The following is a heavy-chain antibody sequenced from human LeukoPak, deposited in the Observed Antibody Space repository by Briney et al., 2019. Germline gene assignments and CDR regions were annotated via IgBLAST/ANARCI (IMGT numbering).Heavy chain of an antibody. CDR3: ARSTMVRGVIS. CDR2: IYYSGST. Sequence: SETLSLTCTVSGGSISSYYWSWVRQPPGKGLEWIGYIYYSGSTNYNPSPKSRVTISVDTSKNQFSLKLSSVTAADTAVYYCARSTMVRGVISWGQGTLVTVSS. CDR1: GGSISSYY. V-gene: IGHV4-59*01. J-gene: IGHJ5*02. D-gene: IGHD3-10*01.